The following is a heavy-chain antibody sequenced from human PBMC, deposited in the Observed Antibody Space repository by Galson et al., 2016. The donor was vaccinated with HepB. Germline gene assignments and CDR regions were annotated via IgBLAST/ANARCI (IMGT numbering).Heavy chain of an antibody. CDR3: ARGGNYGYT. J-gene: IGHJ4*02. Sequence: SLRLSCAASGFTVSNNFMRWVRQAPGKGLEWVSLTYSGGGTNYEDSVKGRFIISSDNPNNTLYLQMNSLRVEDTAVYYCARGGNYGYTWGLGTLVTVSS. CDR2: TYSGGGT. D-gene: IGHD1-26*01. V-gene: IGHV3-53*01. CDR1: GFTVSNNF.